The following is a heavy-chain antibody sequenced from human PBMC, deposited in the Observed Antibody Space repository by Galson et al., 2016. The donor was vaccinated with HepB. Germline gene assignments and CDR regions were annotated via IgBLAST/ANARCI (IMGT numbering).Heavy chain of an antibody. Sequence: CAISGDSVSSYSGAWDWLRQSPSRGLEWLGRTYYRSRWYNDYAGSVKGRITIEADTSKNLFSLQPTSVTVADTAVYYCARDRGSGRHFFDSWGQGTLVSVSS. CDR2: TYYRSRWYN. V-gene: IGHV6-1*01. CDR1: GDSVSSYSGA. CDR3: ARDRGSGRHFFDS. D-gene: IGHD3-10*01. J-gene: IGHJ4*02.